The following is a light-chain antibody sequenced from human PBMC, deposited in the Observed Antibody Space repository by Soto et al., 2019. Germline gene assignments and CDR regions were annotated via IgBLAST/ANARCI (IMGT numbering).Light chain of an antibody. V-gene: IGLV2-8*01. CDR1: SSDVGGYNY. CDR2: DVS. CDR3: SSFAGSTFV. J-gene: IGLJ1*01. Sequence: QSVLTQPPSASGSPGQSVAISCTGTSSDVGGYNYVSWFQQHPGRAPKLMLYDVSKRPSGVPDRFSGSKSGNTASLTVSGLQAEDEADYYCSSFAGSTFVFGSGTKVTVL.